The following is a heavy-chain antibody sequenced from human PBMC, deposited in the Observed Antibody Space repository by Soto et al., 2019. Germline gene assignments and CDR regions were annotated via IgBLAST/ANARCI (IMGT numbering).Heavy chain of an antibody. Sequence: GASVKVSCKASGYTFTSYAMHWVRQAPGQRLEWMGWINAGNGNTEYSQKFQGRVTITRDTSASTAYMELSSLRSEDTAVYYCARGTYYDFWSGSLFPLFDYWGQGTLVTVSS. CDR1: GYTFTSYA. CDR3: ARGTYYDFWSGSLFPLFDY. V-gene: IGHV1-3*01. CDR2: INAGNGNT. J-gene: IGHJ4*02. D-gene: IGHD3-3*01.